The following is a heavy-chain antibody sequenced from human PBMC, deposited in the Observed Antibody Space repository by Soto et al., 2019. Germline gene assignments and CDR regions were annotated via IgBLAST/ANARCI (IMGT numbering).Heavy chain of an antibody. CDR2: FDPEVGET. D-gene: IGHD5-18*01. V-gene: IGHV1-24*01. CDR1: GYTLTELS. J-gene: IGHJ4*02. Sequence: ASVKVSCKVSGYTLTELSMHWVRQAPGKGLEWMGGFDPEVGETIYAQKFQGRVTMTADESTGTAYMELSSLRSEDTAVYYCAKPDSYGYELDYWGQGTLVTVSS. CDR3: AKPDSYGYELDY.